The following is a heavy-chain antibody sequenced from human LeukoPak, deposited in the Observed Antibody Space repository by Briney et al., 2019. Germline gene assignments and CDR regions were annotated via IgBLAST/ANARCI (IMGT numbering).Heavy chain of an antibody. D-gene: IGHD1-26*01. Sequence: GGSLRLSCAVSGFTFSSHWMNWVRQAPGEGLEWVSYISSSSSTIYYGDSVKGRFTISRDNAKNSLYLQMNSLRAEDTAVYYCARLQSGSMTFDIWGQGTMVTVSS. V-gene: IGHV3-48*01. CDR3: ARLQSGSMTFDI. CDR2: ISSSSSTI. J-gene: IGHJ3*02. CDR1: GFTFSSHW.